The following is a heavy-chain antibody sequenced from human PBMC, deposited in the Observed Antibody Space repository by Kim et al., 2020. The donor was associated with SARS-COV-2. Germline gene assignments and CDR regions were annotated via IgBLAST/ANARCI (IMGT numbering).Heavy chain of an antibody. V-gene: IGHV3-15*01. Sequence: GGSLRLSCAASGFTFSNAWMSWVRQAPGKGLEWVGRIKSKTDGGTTDYAAPVKGRFTISRDDSKNTLYLQMNSLKTEDTAVYYCTTDPTYYYDSSGYYSITWFYPWGQGTLVTVSS. J-gene: IGHJ5*02. D-gene: IGHD3-22*01. CDR2: IKSKTDGGTT. CDR3: TTDPTYYYDSSGYYSITWFYP. CDR1: GFTFSNAW.